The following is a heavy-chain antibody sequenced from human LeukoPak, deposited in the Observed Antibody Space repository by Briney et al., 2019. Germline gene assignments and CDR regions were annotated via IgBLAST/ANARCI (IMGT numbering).Heavy chain of an antibody. D-gene: IGHD2-2*01. J-gene: IGHJ4*02. V-gene: IGHV3-30-3*01. Sequence: GRSLRLSCAASGFTFSSYAMHWFRQAPGKGLEWVAVISYDGSNKYYADSVKGRFTISRDNSKNTLYLQMNSLRAEDTAVYYCARDPGGYCSSTSCYRAHFDYWGQGTLVTVSS. CDR2: ISYDGSNK. CDR1: GFTFSSYA. CDR3: ARDPGGYCSSTSCYRAHFDY.